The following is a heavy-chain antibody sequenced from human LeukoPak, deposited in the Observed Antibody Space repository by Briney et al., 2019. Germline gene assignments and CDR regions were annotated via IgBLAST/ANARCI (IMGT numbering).Heavy chain of an antibody. CDR2: ISYDGSNK. V-gene: IGHV3-30*04. CDR3: ARDAVIDGTYSGPFDY. Sequence: GGSLRLSCAASGFTFSSYAMHWVRQAPGKGLEWVAVISYDGSNKYYADSVMGRFTISRDNSKNTPYLQMNSLRTEDTAVYYCARDAVIDGTYSGPFDYWGQGTLVTVSS. CDR1: GFTFSSYA. J-gene: IGHJ4*02. D-gene: IGHD2-15*01.